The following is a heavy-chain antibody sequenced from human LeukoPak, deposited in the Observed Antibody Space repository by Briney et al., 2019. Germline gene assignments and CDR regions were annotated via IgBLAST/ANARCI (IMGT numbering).Heavy chain of an antibody. CDR3: ARSQIAVGATTGYYYYMDV. V-gene: IGHV4-4*07. D-gene: IGHD1-26*01. CDR1: GGSISSYY. Sequence: PSETLSLTCTVSGGSISSYYWSWIRQPAGKGLEWIGRIYTSGSTNYNPSLKSRVTMSVDTSKNQFSLKLSSVTAADTAVYYCARSQIAVGATTGYYYYMDVWGKGTTVTISS. CDR2: IYTSGST. J-gene: IGHJ6*03.